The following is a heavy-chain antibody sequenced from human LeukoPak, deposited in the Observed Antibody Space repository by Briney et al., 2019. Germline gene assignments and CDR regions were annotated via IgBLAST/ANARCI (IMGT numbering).Heavy chain of an antibody. CDR2: TNQNRKST. V-gene: IGHV4-34*01. CDR1: GGSLSDYY. D-gene: IGHD6-6*01. J-gene: IGHJ3*01. CDR3: VRELSTSSTAFDV. Sequence: PSETPSLTCAVYGGSLSDYYWSWVRLPPGKGLEWIGETNQNRKSTNYNPSLKSRVTISVDTSKNQFSLKLTSVTAADTAVYYCVRELSTSSTAFDVWGQGTKVTVSS.